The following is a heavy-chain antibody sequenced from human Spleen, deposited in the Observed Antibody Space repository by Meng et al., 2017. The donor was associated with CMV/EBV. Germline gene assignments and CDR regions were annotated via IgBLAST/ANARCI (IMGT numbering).Heavy chain of an antibody. CDR1: GFTFSSYW. V-gene: IGHV3-7*03. CDR2: IKQDGSEK. J-gene: IGHJ4*02. D-gene: IGHD1-1*01. Sequence: GGSLRLSCAASGFTFSSYWMSWVRHAPGKGLEWVANIKQDGSEKYYVDSVKGRFTISRDASKNTLSLQLNSLRVEDTAIYYCAKDQDNWNGWYFDFWGQGLLVTVSS. CDR3: AKDQDNWNGWYFDF.